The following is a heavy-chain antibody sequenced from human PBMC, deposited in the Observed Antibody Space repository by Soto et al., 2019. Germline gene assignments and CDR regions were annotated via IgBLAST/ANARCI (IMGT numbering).Heavy chain of an antibody. CDR3: ASGARLGTSVAFDI. D-gene: IGHD6-6*01. J-gene: IGHJ3*02. Sequence: SVKVDWKASGYSFTSYGISWLRQAHGQGLEWMGWISAYNGNTNYAQKLQGRVTMTTDTSTSTAYMELRSLRSDDTAVYYCASGARLGTSVAFDIWGQGTMVTVSS. CDR1: GYSFTSYG. V-gene: IGHV1-18*01. CDR2: ISAYNGNT.